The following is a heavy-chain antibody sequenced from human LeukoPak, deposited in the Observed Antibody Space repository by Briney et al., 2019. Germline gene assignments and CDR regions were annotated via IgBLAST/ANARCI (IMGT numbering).Heavy chain of an antibody. CDR3: ARPVVWDAFDI. Sequence: PGRSLRLSCAASGFTFSSYEMNWVRQAPGKGLEWVSYISSSGSTIYYADSVKGRFTISRDNAKNSLYLQMNSLRAEDTAVYYCARPVVWDAFDIWGQGTMVTVSS. V-gene: IGHV3-48*03. CDR2: ISSSGSTI. D-gene: IGHD2-15*01. CDR1: GFTFSSYE. J-gene: IGHJ3*02.